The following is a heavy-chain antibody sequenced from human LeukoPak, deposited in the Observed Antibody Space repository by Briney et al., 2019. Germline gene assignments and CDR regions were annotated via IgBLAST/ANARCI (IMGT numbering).Heavy chain of an antibody. CDR1: GGSISSYY. CDR2: IYYSGST. D-gene: IGHD6-13*01. Sequence: SETLSLTCTVSGGSISSYYWSLIRQPPGKGLEWIGYIYYSGSTNYNPSLKSRVTISVDTSKNQFSLKLSSVTAADTAVYYCARVGSSSWYSLVILPIVNNELFDYWGQGTLVTVSS. V-gene: IGHV4-59*08. CDR3: ARVGSSSWYSLVILPIVNNELFDY. J-gene: IGHJ4*02.